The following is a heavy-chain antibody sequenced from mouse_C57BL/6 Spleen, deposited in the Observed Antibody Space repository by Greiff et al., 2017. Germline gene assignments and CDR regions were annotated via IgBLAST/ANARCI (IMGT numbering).Heavy chain of an antibody. J-gene: IGHJ3*01. CDR3: ARVVPDPTIVKEFAY. Sequence: QVQLQQSGAELVKPGASVKMSCKASGYTFTSYWITWVKQRPGQGLEWIGDIYPGSGSTNYNEKFKGKATLTVDTSSSTAYMQLSSLTTEDSAVYYGARVVPDPTIVKEFAYWGQGTLVTVSA. D-gene: IGHD1-1*02. CDR2: IYPGSGST. V-gene: IGHV1-55*01. CDR1: GYTFTSYW.